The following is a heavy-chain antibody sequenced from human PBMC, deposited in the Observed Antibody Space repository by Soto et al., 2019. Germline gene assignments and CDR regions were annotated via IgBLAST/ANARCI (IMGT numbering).Heavy chain of an antibody. CDR3: AREEVDSGSYYEYNWFDP. D-gene: IGHD1-26*01. J-gene: IGHJ5*02. CDR1: GGSISSGDYY. V-gene: IGHV4-30-4*01. CDR2: IYYSGST. Sequence: LSLTCTVSGGSISSGDYYWSWIRQPPGKGLEWIGYIYYSGSTYYNPSLKSRVTISVDTSKNQFSLKLSSVTAADTAVYYCAREEVDSGSYYEYNWFDPWGQGTLVTVS.